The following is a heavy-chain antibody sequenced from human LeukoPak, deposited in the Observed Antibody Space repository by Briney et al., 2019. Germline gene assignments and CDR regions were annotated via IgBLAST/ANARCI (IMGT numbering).Heavy chain of an antibody. D-gene: IGHD6-19*01. J-gene: IGHJ4*02. CDR1: GFTFSSYE. CDR2: ISSSGSTI. V-gene: IGHV3-48*03. Sequence: GGSLRLSCAASGFTFSSYEMNWVRQAPGKGLEWVSYISSSGSTIYYADSVKGRFTISRDNAKNSLYLQMNSLRVEDTAVYFCVRVDEGGWNPYWGQGTLVTVSS. CDR3: VRVDEGGWNPY.